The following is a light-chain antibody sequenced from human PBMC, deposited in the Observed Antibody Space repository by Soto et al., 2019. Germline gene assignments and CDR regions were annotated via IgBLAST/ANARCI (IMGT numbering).Light chain of an antibody. Sequence: IQMTQSPSFLSASVGDRVTITCRASQYIRNDLGWYQQKPGKAPKLLIYTASSLESGVPSRFSGSGSGTDFTLTISSLQPEDFATYYCLQDYSYPWTFGQGTKVDIK. J-gene: IGKJ1*01. CDR1: QYIRND. V-gene: IGKV1-6*01. CDR2: TAS. CDR3: LQDYSYPWT.